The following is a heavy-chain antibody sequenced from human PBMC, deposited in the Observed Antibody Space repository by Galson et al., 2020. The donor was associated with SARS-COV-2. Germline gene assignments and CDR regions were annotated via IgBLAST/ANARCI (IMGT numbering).Heavy chain of an antibody. CDR1: EFMFNTFG. CDR3: VRDRYCTTTTCYNWFAP. Sequence: SLRLSCAASEFMFNTFGMHWVRQGPGKGLEWMAFISFDGNTEYYADSVKGRFTVSRDNSNNKLYLQMNNLRADDTAVYYCVRDRYCTTTTCYNWFAPWGQGTLVTVSS. V-gene: IGHV3-33*05. J-gene: IGHJ5*02. D-gene: IGHD2-2*02. CDR2: ISFDGNTE.